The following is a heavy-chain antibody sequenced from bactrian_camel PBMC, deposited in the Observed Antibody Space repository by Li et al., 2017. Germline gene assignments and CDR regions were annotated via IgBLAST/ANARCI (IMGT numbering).Heavy chain of an antibody. CDR3: TNHNAGFEY. V-gene: IGHV3S40*01. Sequence: QLVESGGGLVQPGGSLRLSCAATGFTFSIYAIAWVRQAPGKGLEWVSNINSWSGNEYYADSVKGRFAISRDNAKNTVYLQLNNLKSEDMAMYYCTNHNAGFEYWGQGTQVTVS. J-gene: IGHJ4*01. CDR2: INSWSGNE. D-gene: IGHD5*01. CDR1: GFTFSIYA.